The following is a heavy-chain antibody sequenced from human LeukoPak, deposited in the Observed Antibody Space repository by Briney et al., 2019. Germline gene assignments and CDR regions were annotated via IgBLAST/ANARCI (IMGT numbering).Heavy chain of an antibody. CDR2: IKQDGGEK. J-gene: IGHJ3*02. D-gene: IGHD3-3*01. CDR1: GFTLSGFW. CDR3: AAISYLAFDI. Sequence: PGGSLRLSCVASGFTLSGFWMSWVRRPLGKGLEWVANIKQDGGEKHYVDSVKGRFTISRDNAKNSASLEINSLRVEDTAIYYCAAISYLAFDIWGQGTMVTVSA. V-gene: IGHV3-7*01.